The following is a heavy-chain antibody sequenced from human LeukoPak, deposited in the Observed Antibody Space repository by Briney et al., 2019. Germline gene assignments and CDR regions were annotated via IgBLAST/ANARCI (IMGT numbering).Heavy chain of an antibody. Sequence: PSETLSLTCTVSGGSISSGGYYWSWIRQHPGKGLEWIGYIYYSGSTYNNPSLKSRVTISVDTSKNQFSLKLSSVTAADTAVYYCASNRLLLWFGEPSPGWFDPWGQGTLVTVSS. CDR2: IYYSGST. CDR3: ASNRLLLWFGEPSPGWFDP. CDR1: GGSISSGGYY. J-gene: IGHJ5*02. V-gene: IGHV4-31*03. D-gene: IGHD3-10*01.